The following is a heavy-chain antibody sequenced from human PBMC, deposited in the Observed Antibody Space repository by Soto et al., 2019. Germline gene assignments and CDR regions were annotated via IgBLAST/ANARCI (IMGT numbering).Heavy chain of an antibody. D-gene: IGHD6-6*01. CDR1: GGSLSDYY. CDR2: INSSGSP. V-gene: IGHV4-4*07. J-gene: IGHJ4*02. CDR3: ARRHSTSSDYFDS. Sequence: QVQLQESGPGLVKPSETLSLTCTVSGGSLSDYYWSWIRQSAGKGLEWIGRINSSGSPNYNPSLKSRVTMSVDTAKNHFSLKLNSVTAAATAVYYCARRHSTSSDYFDSWGQGTLVTVSS.